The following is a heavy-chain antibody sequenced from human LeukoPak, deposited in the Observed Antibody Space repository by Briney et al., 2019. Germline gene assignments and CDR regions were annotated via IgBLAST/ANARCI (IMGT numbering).Heavy chain of an antibody. CDR1: GGSISGYY. J-gene: IGHJ5*02. D-gene: IGHD6-13*01. CDR3: ARGCSAGTPHNWFDP. Sequence: SETLSLTCTVSGGSISGYYWSWIRQPPGKGLEWIGYIYYSGSTNYTPSLKSRVTISVDTSKNQFSLKLSSVTAADTAVYYCARGCSAGTPHNWFDPWGQGTLVTVSS. V-gene: IGHV4-59*01. CDR2: IYYSGST.